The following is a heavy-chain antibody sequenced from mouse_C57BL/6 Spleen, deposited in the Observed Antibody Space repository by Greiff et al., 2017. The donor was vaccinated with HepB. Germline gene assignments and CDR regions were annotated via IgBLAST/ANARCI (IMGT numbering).Heavy chain of an antibody. CDR2: IDPSDSET. V-gene: IGHV1-52*01. Sequence: QVQLQQPGAELVRPGSSVKLSCKASGYTFTSYWMHWVKQRPIQGLEWIGNIDPSDSETHYNQKFKDKATLTVDKSSSTAYMQLSSLTSEDSAVYYGARDLYSNYVHYWGQGTTLTVSS. CDR1: GYTFTSYW. D-gene: IGHD2-5*01. CDR3: ARDLYSNYVHY. J-gene: IGHJ2*01.